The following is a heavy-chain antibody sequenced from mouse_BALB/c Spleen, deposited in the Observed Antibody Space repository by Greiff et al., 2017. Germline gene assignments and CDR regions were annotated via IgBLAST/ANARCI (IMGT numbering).Heavy chain of an antibody. J-gene: IGHJ4*01. D-gene: IGHD2-1*01. Sequence: GQLVESGGGLVKPGGSLKLSCAASGFTFSDYYMYWVRQTPEKRLEWVATISDGGSYTYYPDSVKGRFTISRDNAKNNLYLQMSSLKSEDTAMYYCARGGLYYGNYGDAMDYWGQGTSVTVSS. V-gene: IGHV5-4*02. CDR3: ARGGLYYGNYGDAMDY. CDR1: GFTFSDYY. CDR2: ISDGGSYT.